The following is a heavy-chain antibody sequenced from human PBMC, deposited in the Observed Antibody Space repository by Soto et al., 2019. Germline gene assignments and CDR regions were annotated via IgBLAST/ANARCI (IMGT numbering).Heavy chain of an antibody. D-gene: IGHD3-10*01. Sequence: EVQLVESGGGIVQPGGSLRLSCAASGFTFSSSWMHWVRQAPEKGLVWVSRINSDGSSTSYADSVKGRFTISRDNAKNTLYLQMNSLRAEDTAVYYCARDRGDWLDPWGQGTLVTVSS. J-gene: IGHJ5*02. V-gene: IGHV3-74*01. CDR3: ARDRGDWLDP. CDR1: GFTFSSSW. CDR2: INSDGSST.